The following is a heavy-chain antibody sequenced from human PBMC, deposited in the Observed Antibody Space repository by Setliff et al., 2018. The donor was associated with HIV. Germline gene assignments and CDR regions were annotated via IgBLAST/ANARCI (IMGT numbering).Heavy chain of an antibody. CDR1: GYTFTGYY. D-gene: IGHD3-9*01. J-gene: IGHJ4*02. CDR2: INPNSGGT. Sequence: SVKVSCKASGYTFTGYYMHWVRQAPGQGLEWMGWINPNSGGTNYAQKFQGRVTMTRDTSISTAYMELSRLRSDDTAVYYCARAGPYDILTGYYIYYFDYWGQGTLVTVSS. CDR3: ARAGPYDILTGYYIYYFDY. V-gene: IGHV1-2*02.